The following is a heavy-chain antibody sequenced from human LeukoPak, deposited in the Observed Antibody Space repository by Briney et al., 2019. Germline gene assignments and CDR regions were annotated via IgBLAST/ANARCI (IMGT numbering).Heavy chain of an antibody. Sequence: PGGSLRLSCAASGFTFSSYAMSWVRQAPGKGLEWVSAITGSGGSTYYADSVRGRFTISRDNSKNTVYLQMNSLRAEDTAVYYCARDVAAMADYWGQGTLVTVSS. CDR2: ITGSGGST. J-gene: IGHJ4*02. CDR1: GFTFSSYA. D-gene: IGHD5-18*01. V-gene: IGHV3-23*01. CDR3: ARDVAAMADY.